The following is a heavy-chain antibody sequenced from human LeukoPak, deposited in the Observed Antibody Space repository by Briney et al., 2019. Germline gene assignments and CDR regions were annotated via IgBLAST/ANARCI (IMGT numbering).Heavy chain of an antibody. Sequence: SQTLSLTCTVSGGSISSGCFYWSWIRQPPGQGLEWIGYIYHGGAAYYNPSLKSRLRMSVDTSENRFSLHLNSVTAADTAVYYCARDGDYQASGSVFFDFWGQGILVTVSS. CDR2: IYHGGAA. J-gene: IGHJ4*02. V-gene: IGHV4-31*03. CDR1: GGSISSGCFY. D-gene: IGHD3-10*01. CDR3: ARDGDYQASGSVFFDF.